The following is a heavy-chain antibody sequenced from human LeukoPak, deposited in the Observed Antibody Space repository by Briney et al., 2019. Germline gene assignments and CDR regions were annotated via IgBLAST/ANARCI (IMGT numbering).Heavy chain of an antibody. CDR1: GGSISSYY. J-gene: IGHJ5*02. CDR3: ARDAYYYDSSGENWFDP. V-gene: IGHV4-4*07. Sequence: DPSETLSLTCTVPGGSISSYYWSWIRQPAGKGLEWIGRIYTSGSTNYNPSLKSRVTMSVDTSKNQFSLKLSSVTAADTAVYYCARDAYYYDSSGENWFDPWGQGTLVTVSS. D-gene: IGHD3-22*01. CDR2: IYTSGST.